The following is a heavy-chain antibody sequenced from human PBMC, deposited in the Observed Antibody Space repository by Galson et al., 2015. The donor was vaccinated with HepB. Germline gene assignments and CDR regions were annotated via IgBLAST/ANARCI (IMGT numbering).Heavy chain of an antibody. D-gene: IGHD3-16*01. V-gene: IGHV3-30-3*01. J-gene: IGHJ6*02. CDR3: ARDGGLRAGAGGTFYYGMDV. CDR1: GFTFGTHA. CDR2: ISYDGNNK. Sequence: SLRLSCAASGFTFGTHAMHWVHQAPGKGLEWVTTISYDGNNKYYRDSVEGRFTISRDYSKNTLDLQMNSLRLEDTAVYYCARDGGLRAGAGGTFYYGMDVWGQGTTVTVSS.